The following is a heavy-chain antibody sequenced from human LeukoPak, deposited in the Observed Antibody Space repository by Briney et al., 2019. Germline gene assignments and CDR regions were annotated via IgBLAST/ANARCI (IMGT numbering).Heavy chain of an antibody. Sequence: GGSLRLSCAASGFTFSNYAMSWVRQAPGKGLERVSGISAGGGSTYYADSVKGRFTISRDNSKNTLYLQMNSLRAEDTAVYYCARGPSGYHNTGGQGTLVTVSS. CDR1: GFTFSNYA. J-gene: IGHJ4*02. CDR2: ISAGGGST. CDR3: ARGPSGYHNT. D-gene: IGHD5-12*01. V-gene: IGHV3-23*01.